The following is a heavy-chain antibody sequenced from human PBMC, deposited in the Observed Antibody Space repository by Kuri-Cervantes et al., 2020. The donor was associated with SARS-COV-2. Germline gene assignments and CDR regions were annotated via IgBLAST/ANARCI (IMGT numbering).Heavy chain of an antibody. J-gene: IGHJ4*02. D-gene: IGHD3-3*01. CDR3: ARSINYDFWSGPHY. CDR1: GLTFSTSA. Sequence: GESLKISCGASGLTFSTSAMHWVRQAPGKGLEWVAVISYDGSNKYYADSVKGRFTISRDNSKNTLYLQMNSLRAEDTAVYYCARSINYDFWSGPHYWGQGTLVTVSS. CDR2: ISYDGSNK. V-gene: IGHV3-30-3*01.